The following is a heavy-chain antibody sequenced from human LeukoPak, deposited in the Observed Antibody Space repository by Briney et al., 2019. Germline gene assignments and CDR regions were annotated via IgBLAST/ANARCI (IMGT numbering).Heavy chain of an antibody. CDR3: ARDPYCSGGSCSLDY. J-gene: IGHJ4*02. Sequence: GGSLRLSCAASGFTFSSYAMNWVRQAPGKGLEWVSYISSGTTSLFYADSVKGRFTISRDNAKNSLYLQMNSLRVEDTAAYYCARDPYCSGGSCSLDYWGQGTLVTVSS. D-gene: IGHD2-15*01. CDR1: GFTFSSYA. V-gene: IGHV3-48*01. CDR2: ISSGTTSL.